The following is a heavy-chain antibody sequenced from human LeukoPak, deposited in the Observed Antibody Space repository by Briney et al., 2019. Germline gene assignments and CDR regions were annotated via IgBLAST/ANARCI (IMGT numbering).Heavy chain of an antibody. D-gene: IGHD6-13*01. V-gene: IGHV3-11*05. CDR3: ARVLPIFRIAAAAGHQFQSENWFDP. CDR1: GFTFSDYY. J-gene: IGHJ5*02. Sequence: GGSLRLSCAASGFTFSDYYMSWIRQAPAQGLERDSFISSSSSYTNYENSVNDRLTISTDNAKKSQYLQMNSLRAEDTAVYYCARVLPIFRIAAAAGHQFQSENWFDPWGQGTLVTVSS. CDR2: ISSSSSYT.